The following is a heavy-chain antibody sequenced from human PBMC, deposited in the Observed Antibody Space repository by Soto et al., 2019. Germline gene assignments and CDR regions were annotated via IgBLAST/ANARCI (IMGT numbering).Heavy chain of an antibody. CDR3: ARDRYYDSSGYYPLDWFDP. Sequence: QVQLVQSGAEVKKPGASVKVSCKASGYTFTSYGISWVRQAPGQGLEWMGWISAYNGNTNYAQKLQGRVTMTTDTSTSTGYMGLRSRRSDDTAVYYCARDRYYDSSGYYPLDWFDPWGQGTLVTVSS. CDR1: GYTFTSYG. D-gene: IGHD3-22*01. CDR2: ISAYNGNT. J-gene: IGHJ5*02. V-gene: IGHV1-18*01.